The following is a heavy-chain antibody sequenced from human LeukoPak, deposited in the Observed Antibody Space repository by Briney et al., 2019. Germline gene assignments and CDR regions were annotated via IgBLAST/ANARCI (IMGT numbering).Heavy chain of an antibody. CDR3: ARDESIAAALKGRGRADP. Sequence: SQTLSLTCTVSGGSISSGGYYWSWIRQPPGKGLEWIGSIYHSGSTYYNPSLKSRVTISVDTSKNQFSLKLSSVTAADTAVYYCARDESIAAALKGRGRADPWGQGTLVTVSS. V-gene: IGHV4-39*07. J-gene: IGHJ5*02. CDR1: GGSISSGGYY. CDR2: IYHSGST. D-gene: IGHD6-13*01.